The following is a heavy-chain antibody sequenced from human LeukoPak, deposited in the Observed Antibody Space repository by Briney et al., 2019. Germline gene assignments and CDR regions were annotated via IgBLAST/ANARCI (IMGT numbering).Heavy chain of an antibody. J-gene: IGHJ4*02. CDR2: ISGSGGST. CDR1: GFTFSSYA. V-gene: IGHV3-23*01. CDR3: AKGNNAYGTFDY. D-gene: IGHD5-12*01. Sequence: PGGSLRLSCAASGFTFSSYAMSWVRQAPGKGLEWVSAISGSGGSTYYADSVKGRFTISRDNSKNTLYLQMTSPRAEDTALYYCAKGNNAYGTFDYWGQGTLVTVSS.